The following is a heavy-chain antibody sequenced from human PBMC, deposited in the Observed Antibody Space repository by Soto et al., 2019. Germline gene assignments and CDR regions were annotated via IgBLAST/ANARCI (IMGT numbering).Heavy chain of an antibody. CDR1: GFTFSSYS. CDR3: VRSPRDFRYGLDV. D-gene: IGHD2-21*02. J-gene: IGHJ6*02. CDR2: ISSSSSYI. Sequence: GGSLRLSCAASGFTFSSYSMNWARQAPGKGLEWVSSISSSSSYIYYADSVKGRFTISRDNAKNSLYLQMNSLRAEDTAVYYCVRSPRDFRYGLDVWGQGTTVTVSS. V-gene: IGHV3-21*04.